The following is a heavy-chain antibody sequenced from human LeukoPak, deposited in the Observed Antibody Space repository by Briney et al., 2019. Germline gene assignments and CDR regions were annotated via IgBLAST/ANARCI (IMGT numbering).Heavy chain of an antibody. CDR2: ISYSGST. CDR1: GGSISSSSYY. V-gene: IGHV4-39*07. Sequence: PSETLSLTCTVSGGSISSSSYYWGWIRQPPGKGLEWIGYISYSGSTNYNPSLKSRVTISVDTSKNQFSLKLSSVTAADTAVYYCARWASSGWYLDYWGQGTLVTVSS. D-gene: IGHD6-19*01. J-gene: IGHJ4*02. CDR3: ARWASSGWYLDY.